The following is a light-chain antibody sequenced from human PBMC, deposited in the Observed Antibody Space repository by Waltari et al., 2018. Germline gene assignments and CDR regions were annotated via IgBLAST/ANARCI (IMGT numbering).Light chain of an antibody. V-gene: IGLV2-11*01. CDR1: DSDVGGYEY. J-gene: IGLJ1*01. CDR2: DVT. Sequence: QSALTQPRSVSGSPGQSVTIPCTGTDSDVGGYEYVSWYQHHPGKAPKLLIYDVTKRPSGVPDRFSGSKSGNTASLTISGLHGEDEADYYCCSYADNNIYVFGTGTNVAVL. CDR3: CSYADNNIYV.